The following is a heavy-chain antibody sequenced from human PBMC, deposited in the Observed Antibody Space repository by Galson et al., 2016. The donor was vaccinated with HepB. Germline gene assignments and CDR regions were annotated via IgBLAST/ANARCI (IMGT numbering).Heavy chain of an antibody. J-gene: IGHJ4*02. CDR3: ARGIAVAGKIDY. Sequence: SLRLSCAASGFTFSGYAMHWVRQAPGKGLEWVAVISYDGHDNYYASSVKGRFTISRDNSKNTVSLQMNSLSAEDTAVYYCARGIAVAGKIDYGGQGTLVTVSS. CDR1: GFTFSGYA. D-gene: IGHD6-19*01. V-gene: IGHV3-30*04. CDR2: ISYDGHDN.